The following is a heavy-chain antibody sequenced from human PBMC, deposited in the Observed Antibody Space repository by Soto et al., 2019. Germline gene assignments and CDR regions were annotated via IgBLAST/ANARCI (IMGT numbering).Heavy chain of an antibody. D-gene: IGHD6-19*01. J-gene: IGHJ4*02. Sequence: GGSLRLSCAASGFTFSSYGMHWVRQAPGKGLEWVAVISYDGTNKYYADSVKGRFTISRDNSKNTLYLQMNSLRAEDTAVYYCAKDNSSEWYGLDYWGQGIPVTV. CDR1: GFTFSSYG. CDR2: ISYDGTNK. V-gene: IGHV3-30*18. CDR3: AKDNSSEWYGLDY.